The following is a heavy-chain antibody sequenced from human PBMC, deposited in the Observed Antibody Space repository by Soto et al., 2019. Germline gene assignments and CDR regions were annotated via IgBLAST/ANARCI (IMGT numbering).Heavy chain of an antibody. CDR2: IYYSGST. V-gene: IGHV4-59*08. CDR1: GGSISSYY. J-gene: IGHJ5*02. D-gene: IGHD3-16*01. Sequence: PSETLSLTCTVSGGSISSYYWSWIRQPPGKGLERIGYIYYSGSTHYNPSLKSRVTISVDTSKNQFSLKLSSVTAADTAVYYCARGLDWFDPWGQGTLVTVSS. CDR3: ARGLDWFDP.